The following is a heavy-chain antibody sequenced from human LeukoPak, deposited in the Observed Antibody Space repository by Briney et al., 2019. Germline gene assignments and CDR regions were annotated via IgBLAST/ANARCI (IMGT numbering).Heavy chain of an antibody. V-gene: IGHV1-2*02. CDR2: INPNSGGT. CDR3: ARVGTYYDFWSGYRTDGWFDP. J-gene: IGHJ5*02. D-gene: IGHD3-3*01. CDR1: GYTFTGYY. Sequence: ASVKVTCKASGYTFTGYYMHWVRLAPGQGLEWMGWINPNSGGTNYAQKFQGRVTMTRDTSISTAYMELSRLRSDDTAVYYCARVGTYYDFWSGYRTDGWFDPWGQGTLVTVSS.